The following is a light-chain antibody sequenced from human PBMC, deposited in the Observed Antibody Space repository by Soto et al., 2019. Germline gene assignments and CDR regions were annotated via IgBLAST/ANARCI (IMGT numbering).Light chain of an antibody. J-gene: IGLJ3*02. CDR2: DVS. CDR1: SSDVGGYNY. CDR3: CSYAGSYTFGSPNWV. Sequence: QSVLTQPRSVSGSPGQSVTISCTGTSSDVGGYNYVSWYQQHPGKAPKLMIYDVSKRPSGVPDRFSGSKSGNTASLTISGLQAEDEADYYCCSYAGSYTFGSPNWVFGGGTKLTVL. V-gene: IGLV2-11*01.